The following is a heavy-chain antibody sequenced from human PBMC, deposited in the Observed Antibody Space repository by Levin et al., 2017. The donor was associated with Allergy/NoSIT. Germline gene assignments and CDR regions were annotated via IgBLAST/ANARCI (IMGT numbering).Heavy chain of an antibody. Sequence: LSLTCAASGFRFNTYWIHWVRQVPGKGLVWVSGINTDGGVIKYADSVKGRFTVSRDNAKNTLYLQMNSLRGEDTAIYYCATESSSGGLYFDYWGQGTLVTVSS. D-gene: IGHD3-10*01. CDR1: GFRFNTYW. J-gene: IGHJ4*02. CDR3: ATESSSGGLYFDY. CDR2: INTDGGVI. V-gene: IGHV3-74*03.